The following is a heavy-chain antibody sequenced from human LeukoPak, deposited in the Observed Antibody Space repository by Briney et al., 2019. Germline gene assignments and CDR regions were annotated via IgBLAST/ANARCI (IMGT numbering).Heavy chain of an antibody. CDR2: IYYSGST. CDR1: GGSITDYY. V-gene: IGHV4-59*08. J-gene: IGHJ4*02. D-gene: IGHD4-17*01. Sequence: SETLSLTCTVSGGSITDYYWSWIRQPPGKGLEWIGYIYYSGSTNYNPSLKSRVTISVDTSKNQFSLKLSSVTAADTAVYYCASYGENDYWGQGTLVTVSS. CDR3: ASYGENDY.